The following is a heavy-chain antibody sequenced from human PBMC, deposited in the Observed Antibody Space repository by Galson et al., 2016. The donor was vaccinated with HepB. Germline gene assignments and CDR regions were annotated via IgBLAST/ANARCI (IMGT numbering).Heavy chain of an antibody. V-gene: IGHV1-18*01. CDR2: ISAYNGTT. Sequence: ISAYNGTTNYAQKLQGRVTMTTDTSTSTAYMELRSLRSDDTAIYYCARDLRGRYSGSYFSWGQGTLVTVSS. CDR3: ARDLRGRYSGSYFS. J-gene: IGHJ4*02. D-gene: IGHD1-26*01.